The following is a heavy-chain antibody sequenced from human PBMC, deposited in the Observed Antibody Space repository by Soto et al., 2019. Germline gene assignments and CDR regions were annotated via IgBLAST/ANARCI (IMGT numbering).Heavy chain of an antibody. CDR1: GFTFSSYG. J-gene: IGHJ6*02. D-gene: IGHD3-10*01. CDR2: ISYDGSNK. V-gene: IGHV3-30*18. CDR3: AKDQLSPPTAGRYYYYGMDV. Sequence: PGGSLRLSCAASGFTFSSYGMHWVRQAPGKGLEWVAVISYDGSNKYYADSVKGRFTISRDNSKNTLYLQMNSLRAEDTAVYYCAKDQLSPPTAGRYYYYGMDVWGQGTTVTVSS.